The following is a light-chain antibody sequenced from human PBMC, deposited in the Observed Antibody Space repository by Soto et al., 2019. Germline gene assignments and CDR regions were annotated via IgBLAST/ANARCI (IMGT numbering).Light chain of an antibody. Sequence: QSVLTQPPSVSGAPRQRVTLSWTGRISNIGAGYDVHWYQQLPGTAPKLLIFGNNNRPSGVPDRFSGSKSGTSASLAISGLQAEDEADYYCATWDDSLHGYVFGTGTKGTVL. CDR1: ISNIGAGYD. V-gene: IGLV1-40*01. CDR2: GNN. CDR3: ATWDDSLHGYV. J-gene: IGLJ1*01.